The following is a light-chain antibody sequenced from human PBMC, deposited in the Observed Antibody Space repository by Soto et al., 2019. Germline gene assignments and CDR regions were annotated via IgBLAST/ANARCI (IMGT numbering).Light chain of an antibody. CDR2: EVT. Sequence: QSALTQPASVSGSPGQSITISCTGTSTDVAAYNYVSWYQQHPGKAPKLMIYEVTYRPSGVSNRFSGSKSGNTASLTISGIQTEDEAIYYCSSFTSARTLVFGGGTQLTVL. CDR3: SSFTSARTLV. CDR1: STDVAAYNY. J-gene: IGLJ7*01. V-gene: IGLV2-14*03.